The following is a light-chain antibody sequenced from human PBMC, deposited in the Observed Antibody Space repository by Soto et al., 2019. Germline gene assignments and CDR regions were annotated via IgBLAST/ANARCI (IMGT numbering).Light chain of an antibody. CDR3: SSYTARSTLV. CDR2: DVT. V-gene: IGLV2-14*01. J-gene: IGLJ2*01. Sequence: QSALTQPASVSGSPGQSITISCTGTSSDVAAYDFVSWYQHYPGKAPKLVTFDVTHRPPGISDRFSGSKSANTASLTISGLQAEDEAFYYCSSYTARSTLVFGGGTKLTVL. CDR1: SSDVAAYDF.